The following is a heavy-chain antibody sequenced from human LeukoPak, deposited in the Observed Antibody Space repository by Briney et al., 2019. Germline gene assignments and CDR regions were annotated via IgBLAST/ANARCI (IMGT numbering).Heavy chain of an antibody. J-gene: IGHJ6*04. CDR1: GYTFTSYG. CDR3: ARDGVVVAADYYYYGMDV. D-gene: IGHD2-15*01. CDR2: ISAYNGNT. Sequence: ASVKVSCKASGYTFTSYGISWVRQAPGQGLEWMGSISAYNGNTNYAQKLQGRVTMTTDTSTSTAYMELRSLRSDDTAVYYCARDGVVVAADYYYYGMDVWGKGTTVTVSS. V-gene: IGHV1-18*04.